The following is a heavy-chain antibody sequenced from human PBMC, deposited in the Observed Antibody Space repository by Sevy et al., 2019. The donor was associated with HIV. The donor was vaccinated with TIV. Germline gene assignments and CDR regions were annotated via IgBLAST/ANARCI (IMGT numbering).Heavy chain of an antibody. CDR1: GVSFSDYY. CDR3: ARGPLFSPEYCSGGTCSTNDF. CDR2: VSQSGSA. J-gene: IGHJ4*01. Sequence: SETLSLTCAVSGVSFSDYYWAWIRQAPGKGLEWIGEVSQSGSANYNPSLRSRVIMSLDRSKNHVSLKLTSVTAADTAMYYCARGPLFSPEYCSGGTCSTNDFWSQGTLVTVSS. V-gene: IGHV4-34*01. D-gene: IGHD2-15*01.